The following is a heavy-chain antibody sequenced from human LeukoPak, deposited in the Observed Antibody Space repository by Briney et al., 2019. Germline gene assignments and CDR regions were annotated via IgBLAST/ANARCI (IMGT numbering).Heavy chain of an antibody. CDR1: GGSFSGYY. V-gene: IGHV4-34*01. J-gene: IGHJ3*02. CDR2: INHSGST. D-gene: IGHD6-19*01. Sequence: SETLSLTCAVYGGSFSGYYWSWIRQPPGKGLEWIGEINHSGSTNYNPSLKSRVTISVDTSKNQFSLKLSSVTAADTAVYYCAREGSSGWVEPDAFDIWGQGTMVTVSS. CDR3: AREGSSGWVEPDAFDI.